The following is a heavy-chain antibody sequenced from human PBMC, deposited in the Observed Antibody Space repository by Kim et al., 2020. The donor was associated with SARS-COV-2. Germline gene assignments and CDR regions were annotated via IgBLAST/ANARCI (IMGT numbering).Heavy chain of an antibody. V-gene: IGHV4-39*01. D-gene: IGHD3-16*02. Sequence: KSRVTISVDTSKNQFSLKLSSVTAADTAVYYCASGYDYVWGSYRPELFDYWGQGTLVTVSS. CDR3: ASGYDYVWGSYRPELFDY. J-gene: IGHJ4*02.